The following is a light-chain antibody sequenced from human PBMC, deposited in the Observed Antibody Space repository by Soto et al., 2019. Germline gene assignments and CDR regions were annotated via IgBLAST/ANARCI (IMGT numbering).Light chain of an antibody. CDR3: QHDGSSLSIT. V-gene: IGKV3-20*01. J-gene: IGKJ5*01. Sequence: ESVLTQSPGSLSLSPRERATLSCRASQSVSSKYLAWYQHKPGQAPRLLIYGASSRATGIPDRFSGSGSRTDFTLTVSRLEPEYFAVYYCQHDGSSLSITFGQGTRLEIK. CDR1: QSVSSKY. CDR2: GAS.